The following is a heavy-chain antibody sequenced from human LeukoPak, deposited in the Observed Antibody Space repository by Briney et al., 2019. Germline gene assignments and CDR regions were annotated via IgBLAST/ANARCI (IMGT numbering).Heavy chain of an antibody. Sequence: ALVKVCCSAAGYTFTDYFIDWLQQAPGQGLEWMGWVNLNSGATNYAPKFQGRVTMTRDTSISTAYMDLSRLRSDDTAVYYCARVRERTRPDFDYWGQGTLVTVFS. CDR2: VNLNSGAT. CDR3: ARVRERTRPDFDY. V-gene: IGHV1-2*02. J-gene: IGHJ4*02. CDR1: GYTFTDYF.